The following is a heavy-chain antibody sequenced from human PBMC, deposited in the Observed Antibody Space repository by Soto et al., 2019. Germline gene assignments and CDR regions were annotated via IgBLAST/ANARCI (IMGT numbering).Heavy chain of an antibody. CDR1: AFSLSNRGVG. J-gene: IGHJ4*01. V-gene: IGHV2-5*02. CDR3: AHRQRTVYVDY. Sequence: QITLKESGPTLVKPTQTLTLTCTFSAFSLSNRGVGVGWIRPPPGKALEWLALIYWDYDRRYSPSLKSRLTITKETSKNQVVLRITNMDPVDNATYYWAHRQRTVYVDYWGQGTLGTGSS. CDR2: IYWDYDR. D-gene: IGHD4-17*01.